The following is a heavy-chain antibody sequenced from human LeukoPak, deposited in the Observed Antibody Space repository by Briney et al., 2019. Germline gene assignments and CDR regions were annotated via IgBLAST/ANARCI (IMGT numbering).Heavy chain of an antibody. CDR1: GYSFTGYW. CDR2: IYPGDSDT. Sequence: GESLKISCKGSGYSFTGYWIGWVRQMPGKGLEWMGIIYPGDSDTRYSPSFQGQVTISADKSISTAYLQWSSLKASDTAMYYCARTYGDYGYYYYGMDVWGQGTTVTVSS. D-gene: IGHD4-17*01. J-gene: IGHJ6*02. CDR3: ARTYGDYGYYYYGMDV. V-gene: IGHV5-51*01.